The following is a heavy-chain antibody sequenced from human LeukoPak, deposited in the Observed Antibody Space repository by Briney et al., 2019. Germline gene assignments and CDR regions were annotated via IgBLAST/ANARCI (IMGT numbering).Heavy chain of an antibody. CDR1: GGSISSSSYY. D-gene: IGHD4-23*01. Sequence: SETLSLTCTVSGGSISSSSYYWGWIRQPPGKGLEWIGYIYYSGSTDHNPSLKSRVTISVDTSKSQFSLKLTSVTAADTAVYYCATLTTVVTAYYFDYWGQGTLVTVSS. CDR3: ATLTTVVTAYYFDY. V-gene: IGHV4-61*05. J-gene: IGHJ4*02. CDR2: IYYSGST.